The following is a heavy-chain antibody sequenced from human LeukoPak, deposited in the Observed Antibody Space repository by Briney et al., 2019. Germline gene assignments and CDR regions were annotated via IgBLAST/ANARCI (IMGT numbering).Heavy chain of an antibody. Sequence: QPGGSLRLSCAASGFSFSSNPMSWVRQAPGKGLEWVAGISGSGGDTSYADSVKGRCTISRGNSKNTLYLQMNSLRADDTAVYYCAKKYSGLQPFDSWGQGTLVTVSS. V-gene: IGHV3-23*01. D-gene: IGHD2-15*01. J-gene: IGHJ4*02. CDR1: GFSFSSNP. CDR2: ISGSGGDT. CDR3: AKKYSGLQPFDS.